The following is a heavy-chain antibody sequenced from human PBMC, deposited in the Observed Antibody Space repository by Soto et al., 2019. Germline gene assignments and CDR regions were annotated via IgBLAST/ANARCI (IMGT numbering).Heavy chain of an antibody. V-gene: IGHV4-34*01. CDR1: GGSFSGYY. Sequence: PSETLSLTCAVYGGSFSGYYWSWIRQPPGKGLEWIGEINHSGSTNYNPSLKSRVTISVDTSKNQFSLKLSSVTAADTAVYYCARGNCSGGSCYSTEYYFDYWGQGTLVTVSS. CDR3: ARGNCSGGSCYSTEYYFDY. D-gene: IGHD2-15*01. J-gene: IGHJ4*02. CDR2: INHSGST.